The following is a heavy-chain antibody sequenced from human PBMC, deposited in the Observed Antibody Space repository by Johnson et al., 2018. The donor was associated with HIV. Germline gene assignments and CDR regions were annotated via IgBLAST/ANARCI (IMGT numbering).Heavy chain of an antibody. CDR1: GFTFNDYY. V-gene: IGHV3-11*04. CDR2: ISTSGGTI. D-gene: IGHD3-22*01. J-gene: IGHJ3*01. Sequence: QVLLVESGGGLAKPGGSLRLSCAASGFTFNDYYMTWIRQAAGKGLEWVSYISTSGGTIYYADSVKGRLTISRDNAKNSVYLQMNSLRVEDTAVYYCARDTYYYDTSGYLTRPRAFDVWGQGTMVTVSS. CDR3: ARDTYYYDTSGYLTRPRAFDV.